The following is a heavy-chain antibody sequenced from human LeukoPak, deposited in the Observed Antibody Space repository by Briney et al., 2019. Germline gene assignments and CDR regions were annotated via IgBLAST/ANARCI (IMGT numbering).Heavy chain of an antibody. CDR3: TRPMDYYDSSGYYFEWFDP. CDR1: GFTFSGSA. J-gene: IGHJ5*02. V-gene: IGHV3-73*01. Sequence: PGGSPRLSCAASGFTFSGSAMHWVRQASGKGLEWVGRIRSKADSYATAYAASVKGRFTISRDDSKNTAYLQMNSLKTEDTAVYYCTRPMDYYDSSGYYFEWFDPWGQGTLVTVSS. CDR2: IRSKADSYAT. D-gene: IGHD3-22*01.